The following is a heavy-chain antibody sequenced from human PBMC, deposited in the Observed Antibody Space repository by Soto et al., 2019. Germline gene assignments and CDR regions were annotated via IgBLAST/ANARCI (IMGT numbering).Heavy chain of an antibody. CDR3: ARDILTGP. J-gene: IGHJ5*02. CDR1: GGSISSYY. CDR2: IYYSGST. V-gene: IGHV4-59*01. D-gene: IGHD3-9*01. Sequence: QVQLQESGPGLVKPSETLSLTCTVSGGSISSYYWSWIRQPPGKGLEWIGYIYYSGSTNYNPSLKSRVTISVDTSKNQFSLKLSSVTAADTAVYYCARDILTGPWGQGTLVTVSS.